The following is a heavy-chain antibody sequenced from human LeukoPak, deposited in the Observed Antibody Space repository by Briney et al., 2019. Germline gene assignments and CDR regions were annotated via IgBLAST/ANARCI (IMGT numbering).Heavy chain of an antibody. CDR2: ISGSGDST. D-gene: IGHD3-3*01. CDR1: GFTFSRYA. Sequence: PGGSLRLSCAASGFTFSRYAMSWVRQAPGKGLEWVSAISGSGDSTYYADSVKGRFTISRDSSKNTLYLQMNSLRAEDSAVYYCAKYDFWSGYSFDYWGQGTLVTVSS. J-gene: IGHJ4*02. V-gene: IGHV3-23*01. CDR3: AKYDFWSGYSFDY.